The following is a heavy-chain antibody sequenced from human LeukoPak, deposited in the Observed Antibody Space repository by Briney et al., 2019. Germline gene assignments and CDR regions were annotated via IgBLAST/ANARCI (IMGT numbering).Heavy chain of an antibody. CDR3: ARAPTEWMIVVVISYFDY. CDR1: GFTFSSYS. V-gene: IGHV3-21*01. J-gene: IGHJ4*02. CDR2: ISSSSSYI. D-gene: IGHD3-22*01. Sequence: AGGSLRLSCAASGFTFSSYSMNWVRRAPGKGPEWVSSISSSSSYIYYADSVKGRFTISRDNAKNSLYLQMNSLRAEDTAVYYCARAPTEWMIVVVISYFDYWGQGTLVTVSS.